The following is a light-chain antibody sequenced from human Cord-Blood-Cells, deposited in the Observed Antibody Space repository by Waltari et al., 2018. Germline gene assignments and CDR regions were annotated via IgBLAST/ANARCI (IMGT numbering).Light chain of an antibody. CDR2: DVS. J-gene: IGLJ2*01. CDR3: SSYTSSSTRV. V-gene: IGLV2-14*01. Sequence: QSALTQPASVSGSTGQSITISCTGTSSDVGGYNYVSGYQQHPGKAPKPMSYDVSNRPSGVANRFSGAKSGNTASLTISGLQAEDEADYYCSSYTSSSTRVFGGGTKLTVL. CDR1: SSDVGGYNY.